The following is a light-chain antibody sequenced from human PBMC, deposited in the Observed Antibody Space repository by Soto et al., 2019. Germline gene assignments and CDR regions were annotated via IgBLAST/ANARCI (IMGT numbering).Light chain of an antibody. Sequence: DIQMTQSPSILSASVGDRVTITCRASQSISSWLAWYQQKPGKAPNLLIYKASHLESGVPSRFSGSGSGTDFTLTISRLQPDDFATYYCHQYNSYTRTFGHGTKVDIK. CDR3: HQYNSYTRT. CDR1: QSISSW. V-gene: IGKV1-5*03. CDR2: KAS. J-gene: IGKJ1*01.